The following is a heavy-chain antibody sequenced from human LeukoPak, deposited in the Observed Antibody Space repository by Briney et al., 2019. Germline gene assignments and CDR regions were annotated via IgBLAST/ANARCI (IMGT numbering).Heavy chain of an antibody. J-gene: IGHJ3*02. V-gene: IGHV4-61*02. CDR2: IHTSGST. CDR3: ARDRAAGYSYGFLNAFDI. CDR1: GGSISSGSYY. D-gene: IGHD5-18*01. Sequence: SQTLSLTCTVSGGSISSGSYYWSWIRQPAGKGLEWIGRIHTSGSTNYNPSLKSRVTISVDTSKNQFSLKLSSVTAADTAVYYCARDRAAGYSYGFLNAFDIWGQGTMVTVSS.